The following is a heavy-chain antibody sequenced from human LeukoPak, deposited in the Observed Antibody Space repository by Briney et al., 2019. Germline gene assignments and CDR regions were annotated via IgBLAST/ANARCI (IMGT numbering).Heavy chain of an antibody. V-gene: IGHV3-30*01. D-gene: IGHD6-13*01. J-gene: IGHJ4*02. Sequence: GGSLRLSCAASGFTFSSYALNWVRQAPGKGLEWVAVISYDGTTEFYADSVQGRFTIPRDNSKNTLHLQMNSQRPEDTAIYYCARSRIAAVVPFYFDSWGQGALVTVSS. CDR2: ISYDGTTE. CDR1: GFTFSSYA. CDR3: ARSRIAAVVPFYFDS.